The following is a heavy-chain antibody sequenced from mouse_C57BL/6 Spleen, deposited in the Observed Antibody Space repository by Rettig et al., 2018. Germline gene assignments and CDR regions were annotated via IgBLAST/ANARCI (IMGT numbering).Heavy chain of an antibody. CDR2: IDPANGDT. V-gene: IGHV14-4*01. CDR3: TTWLPGYFDV. Sequence: PEQGLEWIGWIDPANGDTEYASKFQGKATITADTSSNTANLQLSSLTSEDTAVYYCTTWLPGYFDVWGTGTTVTVSS. J-gene: IGHJ1*03. D-gene: IGHD2-2*01.